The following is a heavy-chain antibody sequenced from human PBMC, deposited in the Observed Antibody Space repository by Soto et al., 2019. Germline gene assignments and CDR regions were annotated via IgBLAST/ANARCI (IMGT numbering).Heavy chain of an antibody. CDR3: ARDGPNSGWYLVYFDY. Sequence: EVQLVESGGGLVQPGGSLRLSCAASGFTFSSYWMHWVRQAPGKGLVWVSRINSDGSSTSYADSVKGRFTISRDNAKNTLYLQMNSLRAEDTAVYYCARDGPNSGWYLVYFDYWGQGTLVTVSS. J-gene: IGHJ4*02. D-gene: IGHD6-19*01. CDR1: GFTFSSYW. CDR2: INSDGSST. V-gene: IGHV3-74*01.